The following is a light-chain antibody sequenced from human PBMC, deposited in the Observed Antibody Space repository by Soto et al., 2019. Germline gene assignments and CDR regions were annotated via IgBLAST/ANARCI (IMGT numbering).Light chain of an antibody. CDR3: QQRGNWPIT. CDR2: DAS. J-gene: IGKJ5*01. V-gene: IGKV3-11*01. Sequence: EIVLTQSPATLSLSPGERATLSCRASQSVSSYLAWYQQKPGQAPRVLIYDASNRATGIPARFSGSGSGTDITLTISSLEPEDFAVYYCQQRGNWPITFGQGTRLEIK. CDR1: QSVSSY.